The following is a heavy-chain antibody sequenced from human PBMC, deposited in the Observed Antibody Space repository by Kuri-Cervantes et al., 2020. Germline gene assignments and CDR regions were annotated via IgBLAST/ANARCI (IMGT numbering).Heavy chain of an antibody. J-gene: IGHJ6*02. CDR2: IYYSGST. D-gene: IGHD3-22*01. CDR1: GGSISSSSYY. CDR3: ARDRQYYYDSSGYYQYYGMDV. Sequence: ESLKISCTVSGGSISSSSYYWGWIRQPPGKGLEWIGSIYYSGSTYYNPSLKSRVTISVDTSKNQFSLKLSSVTAADTAVYYCARDRQYYYDSSGYYQYYGMDVWGQGTTVTVSS. V-gene: IGHV4-39*07.